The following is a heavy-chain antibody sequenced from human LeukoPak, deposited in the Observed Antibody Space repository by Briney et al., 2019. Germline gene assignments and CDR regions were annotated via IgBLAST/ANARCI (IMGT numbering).Heavy chain of an antibody. CDR3: ERAMPSSTYYFDS. CDR2: ISVSDGST. D-gene: IGHD2-2*01. J-gene: IGHJ4*02. CDR1: GFTFRHFA. Sequence: GGSLKLSCAASGFTFRHFAMNWVRQAPGKGLEWVSVISVSDGSTYYADSVRGRFTISRDNSKNTLFLQLNGLRAEDTAIYYCERAMPSSTYYFDSWGQGTLVTVSS. V-gene: IGHV3-23*01.